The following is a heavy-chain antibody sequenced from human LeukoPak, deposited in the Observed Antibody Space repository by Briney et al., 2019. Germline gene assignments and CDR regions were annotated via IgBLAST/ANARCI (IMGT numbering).Heavy chain of an antibody. CDR1: GGSFSGYY. Sequence: PSETLSLTCAVYGGSFSGYYWGWIRQSPGKGLEWIGYIYYSGSTNYNPSLKSRVTISVDTSKNQFSLKLSSVTAADTAVYYCARERVVGATPDAFDIWGQGTMVTVSS. D-gene: IGHD1-26*01. J-gene: IGHJ3*02. CDR2: IYYSGST. V-gene: IGHV4-59*01. CDR3: ARERVVGATPDAFDI.